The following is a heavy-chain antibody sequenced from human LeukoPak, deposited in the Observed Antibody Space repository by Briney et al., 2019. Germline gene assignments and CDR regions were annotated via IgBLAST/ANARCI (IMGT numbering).Heavy chain of an antibody. CDR2: ISAYNGNT. J-gene: IGHJ4*02. Sequence: GASVKVSCKASGYTFTTFGISWVRQAPGQGLEWMGWISAYNGNTNYAQKLQGRVTMTTDTSTSTAYMELRSLRSDDTAVYYCARDLAVARNFDYWGQGTLVTVSS. CDR1: GYTFTTFG. V-gene: IGHV1-18*01. D-gene: IGHD6-19*01. CDR3: ARDLAVARNFDY.